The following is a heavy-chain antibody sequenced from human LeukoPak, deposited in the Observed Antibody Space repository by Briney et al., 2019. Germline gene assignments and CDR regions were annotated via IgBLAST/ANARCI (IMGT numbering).Heavy chain of an antibody. Sequence: GGSLRLSCAASGLTFSNYGMAWVRQAPGRGLEWVSTISNSDGSTYYADSVKGRFTISRDNSENTLYLQMNSLRADDTAVYYCAKATGYLLWGQGTLVTVSS. CDR1: GLTFSNYG. CDR3: AKATGYLL. D-gene: IGHD1-14*01. J-gene: IGHJ4*02. V-gene: IGHV3-23*01. CDR2: ISNSDGST.